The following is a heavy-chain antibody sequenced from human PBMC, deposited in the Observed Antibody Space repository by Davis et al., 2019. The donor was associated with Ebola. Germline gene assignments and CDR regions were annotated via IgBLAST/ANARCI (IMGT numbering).Heavy chain of an antibody. CDR2: ISHDGYNK. CDR1: GFTFSSYA. CDR3: AEIYWVRYGMDV. V-gene: IGHV3-30*04. D-gene: IGHD2-8*02. Sequence: GESLKISCAASGFTFSSYAFHWVRQAPGKGLEWVAVISHDGYNKDYADSVKGRFTISRDNSQNTLSLQMNSLRAEDTAVYYCAEIYWVRYGMDVWGQGTTVTVSS. J-gene: IGHJ6*02.